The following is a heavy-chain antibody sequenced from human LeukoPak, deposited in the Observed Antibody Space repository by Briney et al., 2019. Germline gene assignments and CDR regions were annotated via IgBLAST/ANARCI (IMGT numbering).Heavy chain of an antibody. CDR3: ARVGYYASGPFSYFDY. D-gene: IGHD3-10*01. J-gene: IGHJ4*02. CDR1: GFTFISYA. V-gene: IGHV3-23*01. CDR2: ISLGGTST. Sequence: GGSLRLSCTASGFTFISYAMGWVRQAPGKGLEWVSAISLGGTSTYYADSVKGRFTISRDNSKNTLYLQMNSLSVEDTAVYYCARVGYYASGPFSYFDYWGQGTLVTVSS.